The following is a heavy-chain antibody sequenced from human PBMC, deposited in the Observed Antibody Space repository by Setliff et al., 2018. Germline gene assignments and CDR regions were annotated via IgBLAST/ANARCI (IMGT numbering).Heavy chain of an antibody. J-gene: IGHJ3*02. Sequence: HPGGSLRLSCAASGFTFGDFAMTWVRQAPGKGLEWVSGIGGRGISTYYADSVKGRFIISRDNSENTLYLQMNSLRAEDTAIYYCASAGHSGSWFPFDALDIWGQGTMVTVSS. D-gene: IGHD6-13*01. CDR1: GFTFGDFA. V-gene: IGHV3-23*01. CDR2: IGGRGIST. CDR3: ASAGHSGSWFPFDALDI.